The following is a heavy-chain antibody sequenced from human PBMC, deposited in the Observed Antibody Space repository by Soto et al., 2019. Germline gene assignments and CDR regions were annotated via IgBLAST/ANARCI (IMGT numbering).Heavy chain of an antibody. CDR3: ARLGGYYDSSGYYRRDYYYGMDV. Sequence: GESLKISCKGSGYSFTSYWISWVRQMPGKGLEWMGRIDPSDSYTNYSPSFQGHVTISADKSISTAYLQWSSLKASDTAMYYCARLGGYYDSSGYYRRDYYYGMDVWGQGTTVTVSS. V-gene: IGHV5-10-1*01. J-gene: IGHJ6*02. D-gene: IGHD3-22*01. CDR2: IDPSDSYT. CDR1: GYSFTSYW.